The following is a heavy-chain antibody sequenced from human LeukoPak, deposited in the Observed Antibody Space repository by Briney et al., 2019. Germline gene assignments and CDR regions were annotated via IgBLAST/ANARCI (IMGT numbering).Heavy chain of an antibody. CDR1: GYTFTSNY. CDR2: ISPSGGST. Sequence: GASVKVSCKAFGYTFTSNYMHWVRHAPGQGPEWMGVISPSGGSTTYAQKFQGRVTLTRDMSTSTDYLELSSLRSEDTAVYYCARGALTGYYYFDYWGQGTLVTVSS. CDR3: ARGALTGYYYFDY. J-gene: IGHJ4*02. D-gene: IGHD3-9*01. V-gene: IGHV1-46*01.